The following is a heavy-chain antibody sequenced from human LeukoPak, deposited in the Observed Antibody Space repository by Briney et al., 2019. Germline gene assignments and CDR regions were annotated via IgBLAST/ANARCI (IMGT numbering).Heavy chain of an antibody. J-gene: IGHJ3*01. D-gene: IGHD2-8*01. Sequence: SQTLSLTCAISGDSVSSSTVTWNWIRQSPSRGLEWLGRTFYRSNWYNEYAVSVKSRITINPDTSKNQFSLQLNSVTPEDTAVYYCARVSCASGVCYTDGALDVWGQGTMVTVSS. CDR1: GDSVSSSTVT. CDR3: ARVSCASGVCYTDGALDV. V-gene: IGHV6-1*01. CDR2: TFYRSNWYN.